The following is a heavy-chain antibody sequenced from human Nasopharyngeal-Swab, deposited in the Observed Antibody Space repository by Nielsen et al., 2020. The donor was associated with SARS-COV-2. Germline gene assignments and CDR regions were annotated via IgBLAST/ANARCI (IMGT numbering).Heavy chain of an antibody. V-gene: IGHV3-11*04. J-gene: IGHJ4*02. D-gene: IGHD1-26*01. CDR2: ISSSGSTI. Sequence: GESLKISCAASGFTFSDYYMSWIRQAPGKGLEWVSYISSSGSTIYYADSVKGRFTISRDNAKNSLYLQMNSLRAEDTAVYYCARDPFLGAVTGFDYWGQGTLVTVSS. CDR3: ARDPFLGAVTGFDY. CDR1: GFTFSDYY.